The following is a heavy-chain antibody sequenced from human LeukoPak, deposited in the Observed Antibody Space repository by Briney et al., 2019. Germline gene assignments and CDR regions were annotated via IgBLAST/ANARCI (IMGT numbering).Heavy chain of an antibody. CDR1: GGSFSGYY. CDR2: INHSGST. CDR3: ARAPLGYCSGGSCGR. V-gene: IGHV4-34*01. D-gene: IGHD2-15*01. Sequence: PSETLSLTCAVYGGSFSGYYWSWIRQPPGKGLEWIGKINHSGSTNYNPSLKSRVTISVDTSKNQFSLKLSSVTAADTAVYYCARAPLGYCSGGSCGRWSQGTLVTVSS. J-gene: IGHJ4*02.